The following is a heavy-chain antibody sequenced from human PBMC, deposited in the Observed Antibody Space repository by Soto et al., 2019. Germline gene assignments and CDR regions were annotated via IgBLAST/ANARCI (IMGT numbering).Heavy chain of an antibody. CDR1: GFTFSSYS. CDR3: ARDQSTTVFSLSPIDP. CDR2: ISSSSSYI. J-gene: IGHJ5*02. D-gene: IGHD1-1*01. V-gene: IGHV3-21*01. Sequence: EVQLVESGGGLVKPGGSLRLSCAASGFTFSSYSMNWVRQAPGKGLEWVSSISSSSSYIYYADLVKGRFTISRDNAKNSLYLQMNSLRAEDTAVYYCARDQSTTVFSLSPIDPWGQGTLVTVSS.